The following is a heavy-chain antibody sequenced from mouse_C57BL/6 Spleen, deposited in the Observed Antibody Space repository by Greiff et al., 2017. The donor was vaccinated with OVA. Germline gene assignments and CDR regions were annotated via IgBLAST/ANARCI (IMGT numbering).Heavy chain of an antibody. Sequence: VQLQQSGAELVRPGASVKLSCTASGFNIKDDYMHWVKQRPEQGLEWIGWIDPENGDTEYASKFQGKATIPADTSSNTAYLQLSSLTSEDTAVYYCTTSLPSTGRDYWGQGTTLTVSS. J-gene: IGHJ2*01. D-gene: IGHD4-1*02. CDR3: TTSLPSTGRDY. V-gene: IGHV14-4*01. CDR1: GFNIKDDY. CDR2: IDPENGDT.